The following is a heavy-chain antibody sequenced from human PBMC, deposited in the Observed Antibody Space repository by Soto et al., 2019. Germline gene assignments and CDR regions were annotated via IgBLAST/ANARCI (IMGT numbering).Heavy chain of an antibody. V-gene: IGHV1-69*02. J-gene: IGHJ6*03. Sequence: WASVKVSCKASGGTFSSYTISWVRQAPGQGLEWMGRIIPILGIANYAQKFQGRVTITADKSTSTAYMELSSLRSEDTAVYYCARSIPSYCSCGSCYPYYYYYYLAVRGKGTSVTGSS. CDR2: IIPILGIA. CDR1: GGTFSSYT. CDR3: ARSIPSYCSCGSCYPYYYYYYLAV. D-gene: IGHD2-15*01.